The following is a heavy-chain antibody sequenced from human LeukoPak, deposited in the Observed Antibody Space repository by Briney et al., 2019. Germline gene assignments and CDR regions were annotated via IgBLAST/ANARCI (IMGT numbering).Heavy chain of an antibody. CDR1: GFTFSSYE. J-gene: IGHJ6*02. CDR3: AKYVTAKGPPYGLDV. D-gene: IGHD1-14*01. Sequence: GGSLRLSCAASGFTFSSYEMNWVRQAPGKGLEWVSYISSSGDTIYYADSVRGRFTISRDNAKNSLYLQMNSLRAEDTAIYYCAKYVTAKGPPYGLDVWGQGTTVTVSS. V-gene: IGHV3-48*03. CDR2: ISSSGDTI.